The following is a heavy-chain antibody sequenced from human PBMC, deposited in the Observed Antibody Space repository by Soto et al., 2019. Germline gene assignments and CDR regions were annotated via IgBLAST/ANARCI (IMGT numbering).Heavy chain of an antibody. CDR2: IKSKTDGGTT. CDR1: GFTFSNAW. J-gene: IGHJ6*02. CDR3: TPGGRAVRGASQGSYYYYYYGMDV. Sequence: GGSLRLSCAASGFTFSNAWMNWVRQAPGKGLEWVGRIKSKTDGGTTDYAAPVKGRFTISRDDSKNTLYLQMNSLKTEDTAVYYCTPGGRAVRGASQGSYYYYYYGMDVWGQGTTVTVSS. V-gene: IGHV3-15*07. D-gene: IGHD3-10*01.